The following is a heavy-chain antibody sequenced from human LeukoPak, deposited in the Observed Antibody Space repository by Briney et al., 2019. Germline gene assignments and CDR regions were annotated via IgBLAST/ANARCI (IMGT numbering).Heavy chain of an antibody. CDR1: GFTFSNYV. Sequence: GGSLRLSCAASGFTFSNYVMSWVRQAPGKGLEWVSAISGSVGSTSYADSVKGRFTISRDNSKNTLYLQMNSLRAEDTAVYYCAKDDYVWGSYRPDAFDIWGQGTMVTVSS. V-gene: IGHV3-23*01. D-gene: IGHD3-16*02. CDR3: AKDDYVWGSYRPDAFDI. CDR2: ISGSVGST. J-gene: IGHJ3*02.